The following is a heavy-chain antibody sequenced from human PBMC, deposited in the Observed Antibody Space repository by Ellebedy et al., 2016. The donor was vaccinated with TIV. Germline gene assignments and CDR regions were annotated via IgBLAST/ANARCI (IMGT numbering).Heavy chain of an antibody. J-gene: IGHJ3*02. CDR3: AKEGYCSSTSCYSVYGVSKPAFDI. V-gene: IGHV3-30*18. CDR1: GFTFSSYG. Sequence: GGSLRLSXAASGFTFSSYGMHWVRQAPGKGLEWVAVISYDGSNKYYADSVKGRFTISRDNSKNTLYLQMNSLRAEDTAVYYCAKEGYCSSTSCYSVYGVSKPAFDIWGQGTMVTVSS. CDR2: ISYDGSNK. D-gene: IGHD2-2*01.